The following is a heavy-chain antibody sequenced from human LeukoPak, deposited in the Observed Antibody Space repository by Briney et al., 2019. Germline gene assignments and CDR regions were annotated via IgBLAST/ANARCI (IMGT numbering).Heavy chain of an antibody. CDR1: GGSISSSSYY. CDR3: ARLRGGDFWSGYYSNWFDP. CDR2: IYYSGST. D-gene: IGHD3-3*01. V-gene: IGHV4-39*01. Sequence: PSETLSLTCTVSGGSISSSSYYWGWIRQPPGKGLEWIGSIYYSGSTYYNPSLKSRVTISVDTSKNQFSLKLSSATAADTAVYYCARLRGGDFWSGYYSNWFDPWGQGTLVTVSS. J-gene: IGHJ5*02.